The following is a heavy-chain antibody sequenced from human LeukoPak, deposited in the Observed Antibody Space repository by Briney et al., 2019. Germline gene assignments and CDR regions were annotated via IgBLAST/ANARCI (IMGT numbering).Heavy chain of an antibody. Sequence: GESLKISCKGSGYSFTSYWIGWVRQMPGKGLEWMGIIYPGDSDTRYSPSFQGQVTISADKSISTAYLQWSSLKASDTAMYYCARHKNGGYLVHYYYGMDVWGQGTTVTVSS. CDR2: IYPGDSDT. V-gene: IGHV5-51*01. CDR3: ARHKNGGYLVHYYYGMDV. D-gene: IGHD5-12*01. CDR1: GYSFTSYW. J-gene: IGHJ6*02.